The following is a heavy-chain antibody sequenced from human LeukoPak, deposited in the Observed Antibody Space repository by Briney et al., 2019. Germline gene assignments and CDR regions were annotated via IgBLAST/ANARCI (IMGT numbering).Heavy chain of an antibody. V-gene: IGHV4-34*01. CDR1: GESFSGYY. Sequence: SETLSLTCAVYGESFSGYYWSWIRQPPGKGLEWIGEINHSGSTNYNPSLKSRFTISVDTSKNQSSLKLSSVTAADTGVYYCSRGQGYCSSTSCYNSYYMDVWGKGTTVTVSS. D-gene: IGHD2-2*02. CDR3: SRGQGYCSSTSCYNSYYMDV. CDR2: INHSGST. J-gene: IGHJ6*03.